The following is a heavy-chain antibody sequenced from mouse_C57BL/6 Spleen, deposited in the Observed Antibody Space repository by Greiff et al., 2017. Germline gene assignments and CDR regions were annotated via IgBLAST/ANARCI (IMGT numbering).Heavy chain of an antibody. D-gene: IGHD2-4*01. Sequence: VQLQQSGPELVKPGASVKISCKASGYTFTDYYMNWVKQSHGKSLEWIGDINPNNGGTSYNQKFKGKATLTVDKSSSTAYMELRSLTSEDSAVYYCARGRSIYYDYDGFAYWGQGTLVTVSA. CDR1: GYTFTDYY. CDR2: INPNNGGT. CDR3: ARGRSIYYDYDGFAY. V-gene: IGHV1-26*01. J-gene: IGHJ3*01.